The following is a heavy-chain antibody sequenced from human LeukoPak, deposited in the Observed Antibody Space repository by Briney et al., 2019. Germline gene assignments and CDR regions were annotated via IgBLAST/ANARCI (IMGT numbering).Heavy chain of an antibody. CDR2: ISWDGGST. D-gene: IGHD2-15*01. J-gene: IGHJ4*02. CDR3: AKPKRPYCSGGSCYFDY. Sequence: HTGGSLRLSCAGSGFIFNDYTMHWVRQAPGKGLEWVSLISWDGGSTYYADSVKGRFTISRDNSKNSLYLQMNSLRTEDTALYCCAKPKRPYCSGGSCYFDYWGQGTLVTVSS. V-gene: IGHV3-43*01. CDR1: GFIFNDYT.